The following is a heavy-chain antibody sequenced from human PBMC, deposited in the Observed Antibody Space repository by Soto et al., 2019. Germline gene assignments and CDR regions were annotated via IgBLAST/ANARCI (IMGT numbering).Heavy chain of an antibody. CDR2: ISGYNGNT. V-gene: IGHV1-18*01. D-gene: IGHD2-2*01. CDR1: GYTFSSYG. CDR3: ARDLTAVTSHFDY. J-gene: IGHJ4*02. Sequence: GASVKVSCKASGYTFSSYGISWVRQAPGQGLEWMGWISGYNGNTNYAQRLLGRVTMTTDTSTSTAYMELRSLRSDDTAMYYCARDLTAVTSHFDYWGQGTLVTVS.